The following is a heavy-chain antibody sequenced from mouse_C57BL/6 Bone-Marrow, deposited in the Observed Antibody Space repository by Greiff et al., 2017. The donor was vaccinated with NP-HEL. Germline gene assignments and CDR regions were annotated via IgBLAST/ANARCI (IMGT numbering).Heavy chain of an antibody. CDR3: ASPYDYDVALFAY. D-gene: IGHD2-4*01. Sequence: EVKLVESGGDLVKPGGSLKLSCAASGFTFSSYGMSWVRQTPDKRLEWVATISSGGSYTYYPDSVKGRFTISRDNAKNTLYLQMSSLKSEDTAMYYCASPYDYDVALFAYWGQGTLVTVSA. V-gene: IGHV5-6*01. CDR1: GFTFSSYG. CDR2: ISSGGSYT. J-gene: IGHJ3*01.